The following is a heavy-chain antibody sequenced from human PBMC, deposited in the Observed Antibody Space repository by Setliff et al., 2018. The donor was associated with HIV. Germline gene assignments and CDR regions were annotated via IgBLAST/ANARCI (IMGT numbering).Heavy chain of an antibody. Sequence: GGSLRLSCAASGFTFSTYAMSWVRQAPGKGLEWVSAITSSGGTTYYADSVKGRFTISRDNSKNTLYLQMNSLRAEDTALYYCARDSGSTWYASSRSDYWGQGTLVTVSS. CDR2: ITSSGGTT. D-gene: IGHD6-13*01. V-gene: IGHV3-23*01. CDR3: ARDSGSTWYASSRSDY. J-gene: IGHJ4*02. CDR1: GFTFSTYA.